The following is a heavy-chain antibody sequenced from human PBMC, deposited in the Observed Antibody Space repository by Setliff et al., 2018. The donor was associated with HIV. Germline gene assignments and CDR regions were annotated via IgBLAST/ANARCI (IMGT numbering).Heavy chain of an antibody. CDR3: ASLRGDYVGQYFYYMDV. J-gene: IGHJ6*03. CDR2: IFPGDSDT. CDR1: GYNFNTDW. D-gene: IGHD4-17*01. V-gene: IGHV5-51*01. Sequence: GESLKISCKGPGYNFNTDWIAWVRQMPGKGLEWMGSIFPGDSDTRYSPSFQGQVTISADKSISTVYLHWGSLKASDTALYYCASLRGDYVGQYFYYMDVWGKGTTVTVSS.